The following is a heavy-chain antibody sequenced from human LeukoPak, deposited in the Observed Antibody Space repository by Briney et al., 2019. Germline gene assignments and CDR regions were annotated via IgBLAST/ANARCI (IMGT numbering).Heavy chain of an antibody. J-gene: IGHJ3*02. D-gene: IGHD3-22*01. V-gene: IGHV3-23*01. CDR3: ARGLFLSGYLDAFDI. CDR2: ISGSGDTT. CDR1: RFTFSSYT. Sequence: GGSLRLSCAASRFTFSSYTMSWVRQAPGKGLEWVSAISGSGDTTYYADSVKGRFTISRDNSKNTLYLQMNSLRAEDTAVYYCARGLFLSGYLDAFDIWGQGTVVTVSS.